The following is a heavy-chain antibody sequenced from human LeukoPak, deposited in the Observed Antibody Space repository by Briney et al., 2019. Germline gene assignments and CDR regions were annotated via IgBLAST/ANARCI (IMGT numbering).Heavy chain of an antibody. J-gene: IGHJ3*02. CDR1: GGSISSYY. CDR2: IYYSGST. CDR3: ARDKGYSYGRYDAFDI. Sequence: SETLSLTCTVSGGSISSYYWSWIRQPPGKGLEWIGYIYYSGSTNYNPSLKSRVTISVDTSKNQFSLKLSSVTAADTAVYYCARDKGYSYGRYDAFDIWGQGTMVTVSS. D-gene: IGHD5-18*01. V-gene: IGHV4-59*01.